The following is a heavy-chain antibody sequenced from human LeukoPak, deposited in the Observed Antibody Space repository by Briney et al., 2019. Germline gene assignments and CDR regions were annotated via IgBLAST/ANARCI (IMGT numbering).Heavy chain of an antibody. CDR1: GFTFSSYA. J-gene: IGHJ4*02. V-gene: IGHV3-21*01. D-gene: IGHD3-22*01. CDR3: ARDRYYDSSGYPDY. Sequence: GGSLRLSCAASGFTFSSYAMSWVRQAPGKGLEWVSSISSSSSYIYYADSVKGRFTISRDNAKNSLYLQMNSLRAEDTAVYYCARDRYYDSSGYPDYWGQGTLVTVSS. CDR2: ISSSSSYI.